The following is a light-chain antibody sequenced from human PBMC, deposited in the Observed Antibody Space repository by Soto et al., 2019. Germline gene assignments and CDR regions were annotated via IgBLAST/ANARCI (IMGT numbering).Light chain of an antibody. V-gene: IGKV1-5*01. J-gene: IGKJ2*01. CDR2: DAS. CDR3: QQYISHPYP. CDR1: QTTNTW. Sequence: DIQMTKFPSTLSASVGDRVTITCRASQTTNTWLAWYQQKPGTAPKLLIYDASSLEGGVPSRFSASGSGTQLTRPVSGPEPDDLAPRCYQQYISHPYPFGQGNKVDIK.